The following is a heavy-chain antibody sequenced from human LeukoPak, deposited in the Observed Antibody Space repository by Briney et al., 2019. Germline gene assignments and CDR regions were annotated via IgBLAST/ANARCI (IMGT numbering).Heavy chain of an antibody. CDR3: LTEVLTDIDDH. CDR2: MNPKTGNT. CDR1: GYTFTNFD. V-gene: IGHV1-8*01. Sequence: GASVKVSCKASGYTFTNFDINWVRQATGQGLDWMGWMNPKTGNTGSAQKLQGRVTITGNTSISTAYMELSSLRSEDTAVYYCLTEVLTDIDDHWGQGTLVTVSS. D-gene: IGHD1-20*01. J-gene: IGHJ5*02.